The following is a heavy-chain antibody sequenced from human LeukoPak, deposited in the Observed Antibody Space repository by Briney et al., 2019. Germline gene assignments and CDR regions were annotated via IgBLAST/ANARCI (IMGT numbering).Heavy chain of an antibody. D-gene: IGHD7-27*01. V-gene: IGHV4-61*01. CDR1: GGSVSSGSYY. CDR3: ARDHKLGAFDI. Sequence: PSETLSLTCTVSGGSVSSGSYYRSWIRQPPGKGLEWIGYIYYSGSTNYNPSLKSRVTISVDTSKNQFSLKLSSVTAADTAVYYCARDHKLGAFDIWGQGTMVTVSS. CDR2: IYYSGST. J-gene: IGHJ3*02.